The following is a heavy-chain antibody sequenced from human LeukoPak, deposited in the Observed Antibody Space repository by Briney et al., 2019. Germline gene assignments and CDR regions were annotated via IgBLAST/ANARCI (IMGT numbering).Heavy chain of an antibody. J-gene: IGHJ4*02. Sequence: GGSLRLSCAASGFTFSSYAMSWVRQAPGKGLEWVSAISGSGGSTYYADSVKGRFTISRDSSKNTLYLQMNSLRAEDTAVYYCAKDSEYCSSTSCYAGDYWGQGTLVTVSS. CDR2: ISGSGGST. D-gene: IGHD2-2*01. CDR1: GFTFSSYA. CDR3: AKDSEYCSSTSCYAGDY. V-gene: IGHV3-23*01.